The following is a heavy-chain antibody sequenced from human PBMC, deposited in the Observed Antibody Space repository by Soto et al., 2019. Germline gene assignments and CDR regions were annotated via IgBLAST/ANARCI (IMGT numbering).Heavy chain of an antibody. D-gene: IGHD6-13*01. CDR2: MNPNSGNT. J-gene: IGHJ2*01. V-gene: IGHV1-8*01. CDR1: GYTFTSYD. CDR3: ARVKRIAAAGSSYWYFDL. Sequence: QVQLVQSGAEVKKPGASVMVSCKASGYTFTSYDINWVRQATGQGLEWMGWMNPNSGNTGYAQKFQGRVTMTRNTSISTAYMELSSLRSEDTAVYYCARVKRIAAAGSSYWYFDLWGRGTLVTVSS.